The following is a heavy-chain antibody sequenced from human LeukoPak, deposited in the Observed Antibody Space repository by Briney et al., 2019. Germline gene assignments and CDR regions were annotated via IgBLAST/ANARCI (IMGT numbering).Heavy chain of an antibody. J-gene: IGHJ4*02. Sequence: GASVKVSCKASGYTFTNYGISWVRQAPAQGLEWMGWISGYNGNTNYAQKFQGRVTMTTDTSTSTAYIELRSLRADDTAVYYCARILHFDWLLSLYFDDWGQGTLVTVSS. V-gene: IGHV1-18*01. CDR2: ISGYNGNT. CDR3: ARILHFDWLLSLYFDD. D-gene: IGHD3-9*01. CDR1: GYTFTNYG.